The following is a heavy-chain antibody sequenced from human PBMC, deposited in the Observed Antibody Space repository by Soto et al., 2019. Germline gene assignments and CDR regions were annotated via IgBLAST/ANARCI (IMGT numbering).Heavy chain of an antibody. J-gene: IGHJ5*02. Sequence: QLQLQESGPGLVKPSETLSLTCTVSGGSISSSSYYWGWIRQPPGKGLEWIGSIYYSGSTYYNPSLKSRVTISVDTSKNQFSLKLSSVTAADTAVYYCARHTDAAGGIVLMVYAIGWFDPWGQGTLVTVSS. D-gene: IGHD2-8*01. CDR2: IYYSGST. V-gene: IGHV4-39*01. CDR1: GGSISSSSYY. CDR3: ARHTDAAGGIVLMVYAIGWFDP.